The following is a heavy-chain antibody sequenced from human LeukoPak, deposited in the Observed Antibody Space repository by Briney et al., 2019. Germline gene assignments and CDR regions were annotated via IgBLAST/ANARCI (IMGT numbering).Heavy chain of an antibody. V-gene: IGHV3-11*03. CDR2: ISSPSFYT. D-gene: IGHD2-21*02. J-gene: IGHJ6*02. Sequence: KSGGSLRLSCAASGFTFSSYEMNWFRQAPGKGLEWVSYISSPSFYTNYADSVKGRFTISRDNAKNSLYLQMNSLRAEDTAVYYCARSGDWRLENYYRYHGMDVWGQGTTVTVSS. CDR3: ARSGDWRLENYYRYHGMDV. CDR1: GFTFSSYE.